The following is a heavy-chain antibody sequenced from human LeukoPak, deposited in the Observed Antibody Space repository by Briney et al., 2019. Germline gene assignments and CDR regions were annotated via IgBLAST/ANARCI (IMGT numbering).Heavy chain of an antibody. V-gene: IGHV4-34*01. CDR3: AGGRSDTVAQLGGWFDP. CDR2: INHSGST. Sequence: SETLSLTCAVYGGAFSGYYWSWIRQPPGKGLEWIGEINHSGSTNYNPSLKSRVAISVDTSKNQFSLKLSSVTAADTAVYYCAGGRSDTVAQLGGWFDPWGQGTLVTVSS. J-gene: IGHJ5*02. CDR1: GGAFSGYY. D-gene: IGHD4-23*01.